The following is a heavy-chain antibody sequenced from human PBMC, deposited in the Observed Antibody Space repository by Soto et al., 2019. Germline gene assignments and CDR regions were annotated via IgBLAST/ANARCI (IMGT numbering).Heavy chain of an antibody. CDR1: GFTFDDYA. V-gene: IGHV3-9*01. CDR2: ISWNSGAI. D-gene: IGHD5-12*01. Sequence: EVQLVESGGNLVQPGRSLRLSCTASGFTFDDYAMHWVRQAPGKGLEWVSSISWNSGAIAYADSVKGRFTISRDNAKNSLYLQMNSLRPEDTALYYCAKGGGKKWLQFQMMYYFDSWGQGTLVTVSS. CDR3: AKGGGKKWLQFQMMYYFDS. J-gene: IGHJ4*02.